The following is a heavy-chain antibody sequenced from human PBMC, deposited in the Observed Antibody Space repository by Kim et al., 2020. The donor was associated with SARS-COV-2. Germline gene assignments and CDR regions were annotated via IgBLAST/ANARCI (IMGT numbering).Heavy chain of an antibody. CDR2: INHSGST. V-gene: IGHV4-34*01. D-gene: IGHD4-17*01. CDR1: GGSFSGYY. J-gene: IGHJ6*02. Sequence: SETLSLTCAVYGGSFSGYYWSWIRQPPGKGLEWIGEINHSGSTNYNPSLKSRVTISVDTSKNQFSLKQSSVTAADTAVYYCARGRTVTTFYYYYYGMDVWGQGTTVTVSS. CDR3: ARGRTVTTFYYYYYGMDV.